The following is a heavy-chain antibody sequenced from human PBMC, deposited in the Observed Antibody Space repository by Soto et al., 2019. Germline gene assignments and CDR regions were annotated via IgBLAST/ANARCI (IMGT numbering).Heavy chain of an antibody. CDR1: GGTFSSYA. Sequence: SVKVSCKASGGTFSSYAISWVRQAPGQGLEWMGGIIPIFGTANYAQKFQGRVTITADESTSTAYMELSSLRSEDTAVYYCARVRARDGYKSGYYFDYWGQGTLVTVSS. J-gene: IGHJ4*02. CDR2: IIPIFGTA. V-gene: IGHV1-69*13. CDR3: ARVRARDGYKSGYYFDY. D-gene: IGHD5-12*01.